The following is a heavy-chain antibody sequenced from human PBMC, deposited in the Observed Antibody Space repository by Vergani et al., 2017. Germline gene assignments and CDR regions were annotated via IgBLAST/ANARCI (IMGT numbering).Heavy chain of an antibody. Sequence: QVKLQESGPGLLKPSQTLSFTCTVSGESIRSGSHYWSWIRQPAGKGPEWIGHIHTGGSTDLNPSFKSRVSLSVDTSKSQFSLKLNSVTVADTAVYYCARSRPYCTSGSCPAIWGQGTLVTVSS. D-gene: IGHD2-15*01. CDR1: GESIRSGSHY. CDR3: ARSRPYCTSGSCPAI. J-gene: IGHJ4*02. CDR2: IHTGGST. V-gene: IGHV4-61*02.